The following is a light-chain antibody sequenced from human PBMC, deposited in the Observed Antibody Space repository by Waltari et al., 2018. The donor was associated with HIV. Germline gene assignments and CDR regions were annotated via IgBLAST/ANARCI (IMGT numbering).Light chain of an antibody. Sequence: DIVMTQSPDSLPVSLGERATINCKSGPSVLYSSNNKNYLAWHQQKPGQPPKLLIYWASTRESGVPDRFSGSGSGTDFTLTISSLQAEDVAVYYCQQYYSTPYTFGQGTKLEIK. CDR1: PSVLYSSNNKNY. J-gene: IGKJ2*01. CDR2: WAS. CDR3: QQYYSTPYT. V-gene: IGKV4-1*01.